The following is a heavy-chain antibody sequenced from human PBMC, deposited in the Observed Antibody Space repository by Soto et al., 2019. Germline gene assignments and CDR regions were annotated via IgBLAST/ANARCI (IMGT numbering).Heavy chain of an antibody. V-gene: IGHV1-2*06. CDR1: RYTFKDYY. CDR3: AVFYFGPRGYSDFDY. J-gene: IGHJ4*02. Sequence: ASVQVSCKASRYTFKDYYIHWVRQAPGQGLQWMGLINPDSGGTKYAQNFQGRVTMTRDTSISTAYMELSGLRYDDTAVYYCAVFYFGPRGYSDFDYWGTGTLVTVSS. D-gene: IGHD3-10*01. CDR2: INPDSGGT.